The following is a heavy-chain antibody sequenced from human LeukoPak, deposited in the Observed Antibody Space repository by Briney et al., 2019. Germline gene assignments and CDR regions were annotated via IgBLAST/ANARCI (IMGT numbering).Heavy chain of an antibody. CDR3: ARDRSISAAGDTY. J-gene: IGHJ4*02. CDR1: GGTFSSYA. Sequence: SVKVSCKASGGTFSSYAISWVRQAPGQGLEWMGRIIPILGIANYAQKFQGRVTITADKSTSTAYMELSSLRSEDTAVYYCARDRSISAAGDTYWGQGTLVTVSS. V-gene: IGHV1-69*04. CDR2: IIPILGIA. D-gene: IGHD6-13*01.